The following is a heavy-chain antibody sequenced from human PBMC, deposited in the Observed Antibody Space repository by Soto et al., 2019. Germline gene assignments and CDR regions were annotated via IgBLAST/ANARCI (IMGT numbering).Heavy chain of an antibody. CDR3: ARVTHCTNGVCSKVDAFDI. Sequence: GGSLILSCAAAGFTFSTYGMHWVRQAPGKGLEWVAVISYDGSNKYYADSVKGRFTISRDNAKNSLYLQMNSLRAEDTAVYYCARVTHCTNGVCSKVDAFDIWGQGTMVTVSS. V-gene: IGHV3-30*04. J-gene: IGHJ3*02. D-gene: IGHD2-8*01. CDR2: ISYDGSNK. CDR1: GFTFSTYG.